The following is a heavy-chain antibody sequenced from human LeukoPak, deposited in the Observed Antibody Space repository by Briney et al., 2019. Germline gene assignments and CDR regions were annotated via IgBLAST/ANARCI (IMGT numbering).Heavy chain of an antibody. CDR1: GFTFSNYW. Sequence: GGSLRLSCAASGFTFSNYWMTWVRQAPGKGLEWVADIDQDGSDKNYVDSLKGRFTISRDNAKKSLYLQMNSLRAEDTAVYYCARDSSSPPNRDAFDIWGQGTMVTVSS. V-gene: IGHV3-7*01. D-gene: IGHD2-2*01. CDR2: IDQDGSDK. CDR3: ARDSSSPPNRDAFDI. J-gene: IGHJ3*02.